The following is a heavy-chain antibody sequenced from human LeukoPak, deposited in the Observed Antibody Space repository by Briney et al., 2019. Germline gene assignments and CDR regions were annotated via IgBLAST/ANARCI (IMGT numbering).Heavy chain of an antibody. CDR1: GYTFTSHY. CDR2: INPSGGST. J-gene: IGHJ4*02. V-gene: IGHV1-46*01. CDR3: AREGPYCGSTSCYGGFDY. Sequence: ASVKVSCKASGYTFTSHYIHWVRQAPGQGLEWMGIINPSGGSTNYAQKFQGRVTVTRDTSTSTVYMELSSLRSEDTAVYYCAREGPYCGSTSCYGGFDYWGQGTLVTVSS. D-gene: IGHD2-2*01.